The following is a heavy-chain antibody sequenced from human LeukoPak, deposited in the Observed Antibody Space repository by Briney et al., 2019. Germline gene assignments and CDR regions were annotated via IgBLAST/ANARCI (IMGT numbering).Heavy chain of an antibody. CDR1: GGLISSYY. Sequence: SETLSLTCTVSGGLISSYYWSWIRQPPGKGLEWIGYIYYSGSTNYNPSLKSRVTISVDTSKNQFSLKLRSVTAADTAVYYCARAIGDLSYYGMDVWGKGTTVTVSS. CDR3: ARAIGDLSYYGMDV. V-gene: IGHV4-59*01. D-gene: IGHD1-26*01. CDR2: IYYSGST. J-gene: IGHJ6*04.